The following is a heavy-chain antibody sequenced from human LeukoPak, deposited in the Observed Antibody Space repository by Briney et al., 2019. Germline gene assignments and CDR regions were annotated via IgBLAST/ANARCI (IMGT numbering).Heavy chain of an antibody. J-gene: IGHJ4*02. CDR3: ARGYGDGSGSFPDY. CDR1: GYSFVLYG. V-gene: IGHV1-18*01. Sequence: AASVKVSCKASGYSFVLYGISWVRQAPGEGPEWMGWISAYNGNTNYAQKLQGRVTMTTDTSTSTAYMELRSLRSDDTAVYYCARGYGDGSGSFPDYWGQGTLVTVSS. CDR2: ISAYNGNT. D-gene: IGHD3-10*01.